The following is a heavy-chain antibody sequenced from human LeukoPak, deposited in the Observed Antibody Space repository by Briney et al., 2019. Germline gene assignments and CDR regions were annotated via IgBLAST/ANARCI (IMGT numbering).Heavy chain of an antibody. Sequence: GGSLRLSCAASGYTFSSSAMSWVRQVPGKGLEWVSGISASGGSTYYADSVKGRFTISRDNSKNTLYLQMNSLRAEDTAVYYCARQCYYDTSVYYLRPFDSWGQGTLVTVSS. CDR1: GYTFSSSA. V-gene: IGHV3-23*01. J-gene: IGHJ4*02. CDR3: ARQCYYDTSVYYLRPFDS. D-gene: IGHD3-22*01. CDR2: ISASGGST.